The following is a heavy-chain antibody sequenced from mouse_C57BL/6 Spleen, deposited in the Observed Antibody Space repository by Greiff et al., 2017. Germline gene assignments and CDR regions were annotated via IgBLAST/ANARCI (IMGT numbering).Heavy chain of an antibody. D-gene: IGHD2-4*01. CDR3: ARHDYDYFDY. Sequence: DVQLQESGGGLVKPGGSLKLSCAASGFTFSDYGMHWVRQAPEKGLEWVAYISSGSSTIYYADTVKGRFTISRDNAKNTLFLQMTSLRSEDTAMYYCARHDYDYFDYWGQGTTLTVSS. V-gene: IGHV5-17*01. CDR2: ISSGSSTI. CDR1: GFTFSDYG. J-gene: IGHJ2*01.